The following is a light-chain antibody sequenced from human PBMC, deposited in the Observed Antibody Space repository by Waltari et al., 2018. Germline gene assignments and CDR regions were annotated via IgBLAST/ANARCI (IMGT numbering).Light chain of an antibody. Sequence: EIVLTQSPATLSVSPGERATLSCRASQSLDSNLAWYQQKPGQAPRLLIYGASTRATGIPGRFSGSESGTEFTLTIRSLQSEDFAVYYCQQYNNWPPLTFGGGTKVEIK. CDR1: QSLDSN. J-gene: IGKJ4*01. V-gene: IGKV3-15*01. CDR2: GAS. CDR3: QQYNNWPPLT.